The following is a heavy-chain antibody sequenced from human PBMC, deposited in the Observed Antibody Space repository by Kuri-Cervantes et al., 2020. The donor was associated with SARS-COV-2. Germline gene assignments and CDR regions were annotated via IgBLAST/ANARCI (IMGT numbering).Heavy chain of an antibody. CDR1: GGSFSNFY. J-gene: IGHJ5*02. Sequence: SETLTLTCAVYGGSFSNFYWSWIRQPPGTELEWIGEINHSGSANYNPSLKSRVTIPVDKSKNQLSLKLSSVTAADTAVYYCASGYITGTTVAYDPWGQGTLVTVSS. V-gene: IGHV4-34*01. CDR3: ASGYITGTTVAYDP. CDR2: INHSGSA. D-gene: IGHD1-7*01.